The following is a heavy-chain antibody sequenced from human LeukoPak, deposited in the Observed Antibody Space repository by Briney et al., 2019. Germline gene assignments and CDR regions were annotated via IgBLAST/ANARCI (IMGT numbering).Heavy chain of an antibody. CDR2: INHSGST. CDR3: ARVSAGIFT. V-gene: IGHV4-34*01. J-gene: IGHJ5*02. CDR1: GGSFSGYY. Sequence: SETLSLTCAVYGGSFSGYYWSWIRQPPGKGLEWIGEINHSGSTNYNPSLKSRVTISVDTSKNQFSLKLSSVTAADTAAYYCARVSAGIFTWGQGTLVTVSS. D-gene: IGHD6-19*01.